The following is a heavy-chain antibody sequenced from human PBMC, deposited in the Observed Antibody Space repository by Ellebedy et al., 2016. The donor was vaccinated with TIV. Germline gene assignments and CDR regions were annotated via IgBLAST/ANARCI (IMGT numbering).Heavy chain of an antibody. Sequence: SETLSLXXTVSGGSISDYYWSWIRQPPGKGLEWIGYIYYSGGTDYSPSLKSRLTISLDTSKNQFSLTLTSVTAADTAVYYCARREGYSSSPLGLWGQGTMVTVSS. CDR2: IYYSGGT. CDR1: GGSISDYY. D-gene: IGHD6-13*01. V-gene: IGHV4-59*01. J-gene: IGHJ3*01. CDR3: ARREGYSSSPLGL.